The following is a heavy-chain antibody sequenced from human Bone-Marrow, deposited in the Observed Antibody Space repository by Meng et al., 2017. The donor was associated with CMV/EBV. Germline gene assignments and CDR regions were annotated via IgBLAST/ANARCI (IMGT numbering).Heavy chain of an antibody. CDR3: ARNKDAFGSFSDH. J-gene: IGHJ4*02. D-gene: IGHD3-10*01. CDR1: GGTFSDYT. Sequence: SVKVSCKASGGTFSDYTLSWVRQAPGQGLEWMGRIMPILGITDYAQKFKGRVTITADDSATTAYMFLNSLRSEDTAVYYCARNKDAFGSFSDHWGQGTRVTGSS. CDR2: IMPILGIT. V-gene: IGHV1-69*02.